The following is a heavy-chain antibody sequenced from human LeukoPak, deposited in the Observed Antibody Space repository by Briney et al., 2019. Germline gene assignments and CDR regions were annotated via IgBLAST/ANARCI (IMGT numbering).Heavy chain of an antibody. CDR1: GFTFSRYW. D-gene: IGHD6-19*01. CDR2: INSDGSSA. Sequence: GGSLRLSCAASGFTFSRYWTHWVRHAPGKGLVWVSRINSDGSSARYADSVKGRFTISRDNAKNTLYLEMNSLRAEDTAVYYCARGDQWLALDCWGQGILVIVSS. V-gene: IGHV3-74*01. CDR3: ARGDQWLALDC. J-gene: IGHJ4*02.